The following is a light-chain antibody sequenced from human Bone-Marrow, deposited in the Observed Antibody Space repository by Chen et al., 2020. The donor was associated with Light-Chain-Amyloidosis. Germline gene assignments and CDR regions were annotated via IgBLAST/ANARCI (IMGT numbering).Light chain of an antibody. CDR3: QVWDRSSDRPV. CDR1: NIGSTS. J-gene: IGLJ3*02. Sequence: SYGLTQPSSVPVAPGQTATIACGGNNIGSTSVHWYQQTPGQAPLLVVYDDSDRPSGIPERLSGSNSGNTATLTISRVEAGDEADYYCQVWDRSSDRPVFGGGTKLTVL. V-gene: IGLV3-21*02. CDR2: DDS.